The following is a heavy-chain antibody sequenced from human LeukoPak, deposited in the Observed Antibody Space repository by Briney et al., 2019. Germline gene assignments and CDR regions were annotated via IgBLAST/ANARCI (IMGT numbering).Heavy chain of an antibody. J-gene: IGHJ6*03. CDR1: GGSFSGYY. CDR2: INHSGST. D-gene: IGHD2-2*01. V-gene: IGHV4-34*01. Sequence: SETLSLTCAVYGGSFSGYYWSWIRQPPGKGLEWIGEINHSGSTNYNPSLKSRATISVDTSKNQFSLKLSSVTAADTAVYYCARGLGYCSSTSCKRYYYYMDVWGKGTTVTVSS. CDR3: ARGLGYCSSTSCKRYYYYMDV.